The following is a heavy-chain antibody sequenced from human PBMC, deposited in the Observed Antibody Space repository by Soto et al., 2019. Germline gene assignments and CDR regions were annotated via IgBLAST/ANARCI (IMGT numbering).Heavy chain of an antibody. CDR3: ARGDSTVSSVFDY. V-gene: IGHV4-59*06. CDR1: GASISSYY. D-gene: IGHD4-17*01. CDR2: IYQNGDT. Sequence: SETLSLTCTVSGASISSYYWSWVRQPAGKGLEWIGYIYQNGDTSYNPSLKSRVTISADTSKTQFSLKLSSVTAADTAVYYCARGDSTVSSVFDYWGQGMLVTVSS. J-gene: IGHJ4*02.